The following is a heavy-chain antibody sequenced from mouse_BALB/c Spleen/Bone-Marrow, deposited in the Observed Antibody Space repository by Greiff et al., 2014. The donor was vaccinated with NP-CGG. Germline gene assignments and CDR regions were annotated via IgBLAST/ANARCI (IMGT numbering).Heavy chain of an antibody. CDR2: IWAGGST. Sequence: VKLVESGPGLVAPSQSLSITCTVSGFSLTSYGVYWARQPPGKGLEWLGVIWAGGSTNYNSALMSRLSISKDNSKSQVFLKMNSLQTDDTPMYYCARVYGSSYHPYHNAMHYRGQAPSLT. CDR1: GFSLTSYG. J-gene: IGHJ4*01. V-gene: IGHV2-9*02. CDR3: ARVYGSSYHPYHNAMHY. D-gene: IGHD1-1*01.